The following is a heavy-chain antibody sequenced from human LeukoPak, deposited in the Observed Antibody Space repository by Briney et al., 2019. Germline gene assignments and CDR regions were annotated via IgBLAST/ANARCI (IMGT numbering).Heavy chain of an antibody. Sequence: GGSLRLSCAASGFTVSSNYMSRVRQAPGKGLEWVSVIYSGGSTYYADSVKGRFTISRDNSKNTLYLQMNSLRAEDTAVYYCARDYYDILTGFLYWYFDLWGRGTLVTVSS. CDR3: ARDYYDILTGFLYWYFDL. V-gene: IGHV3-53*01. CDR1: GFTVSSNY. D-gene: IGHD3-9*01. CDR2: IYSGGST. J-gene: IGHJ2*01.